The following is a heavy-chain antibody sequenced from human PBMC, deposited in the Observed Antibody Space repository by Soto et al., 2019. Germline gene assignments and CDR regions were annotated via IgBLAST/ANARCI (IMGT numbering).Heavy chain of an antibody. CDR1: GFTFSSFT. CDR3: TRDAARDSSASGWFDP. D-gene: IGHD6-13*01. V-gene: IGHV3-21*01. Sequence: LRLSCAASGFTFSSFTMNCVRQAPGKGQEWVSTISSNSAYIYYTDALRGRFTISRDNAKNTLHLQMNSLRAEDTAVYYCTRDAARDSSASGWFDPWGPGTMVTVSS. CDR2: ISSNSAYI. J-gene: IGHJ5*02.